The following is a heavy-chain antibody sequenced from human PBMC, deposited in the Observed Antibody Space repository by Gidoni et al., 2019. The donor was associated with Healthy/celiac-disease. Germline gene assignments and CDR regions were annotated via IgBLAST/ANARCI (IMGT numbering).Heavy chain of an antibody. CDR2: MSWNSGSI. V-gene: IGHV3-9*01. D-gene: IGHD1-7*01. CDR1: GFTFDDYA. J-gene: IGHJ4*02. CDR3: AKDTSYNWNYYYFDY. Sequence: EVHLVESGGGLVQPGWSLRLSCAASGFTFDDYAMHWVRQDPGKGLEWVSGMSWNSGSIGYADSVKGRFSISRDNAKNSLYRQMNSLRAEDTALYYCAKDTSYNWNYYYFDYWGQGTLVTVSS.